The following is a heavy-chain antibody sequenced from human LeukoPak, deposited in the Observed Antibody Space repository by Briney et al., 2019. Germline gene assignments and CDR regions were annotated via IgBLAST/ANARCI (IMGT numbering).Heavy chain of an antibody. J-gene: IGHJ3*02. CDR2: IYYSGST. D-gene: IGHD5-12*01. CDR1: GGSISSYY. Sequence: KPSETLSLICTVSGGSISSYYWSWIRQPPGKGLEWIGYIYYSGSTNYNPSLKSRVTISVDTSKNQFSLRLSSVTAADTAVYYCAGSGYSGYDVPVPSSDFDIWGQGTMVTVSS. CDR3: AGSGYSGYDVPVPSSDFDI. V-gene: IGHV4-59*01.